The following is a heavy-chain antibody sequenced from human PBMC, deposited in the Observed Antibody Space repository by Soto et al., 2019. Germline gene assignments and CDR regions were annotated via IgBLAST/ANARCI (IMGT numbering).Heavy chain of an antibody. J-gene: IGHJ4*02. CDR3: AREYYGVLTGYYNDY. V-gene: IGHV3-74*01. D-gene: IGHD3-9*01. Sequence: EVQLVESGGGLVQWWGSLGLSCVASGFSFRSYWMHWVRQAPGKGLVWVARISSDGTTTTYADSANGRFTVSRDNAANTLYLQMSSLRAEDTAVYYCAREYYGVLTGYYNDYWGQGTLVTVSS. CDR2: ISSDGTTT. CDR1: GFSFRSYW.